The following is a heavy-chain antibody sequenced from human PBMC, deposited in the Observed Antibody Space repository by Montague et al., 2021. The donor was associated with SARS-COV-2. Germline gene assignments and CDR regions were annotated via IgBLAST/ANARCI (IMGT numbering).Heavy chain of an antibody. CDR2: IYTSGST. J-gene: IGHJ6*03. Sequence: SETLSLTCTVSGGSISSYDWSWIRQPAEKGLEWMGRIYTSGSTNYNPSLKSRGTMSVYTSKNQFSLKLSSVTAADTAVDYCSREGGITIFGVVIGYPYYYYMDVWGKGTTVTVSS. CDR1: GGSISSYD. V-gene: IGHV4-4*07. CDR3: SREGGITIFGVVIGYPYYYYMDV. D-gene: IGHD3-3*01.